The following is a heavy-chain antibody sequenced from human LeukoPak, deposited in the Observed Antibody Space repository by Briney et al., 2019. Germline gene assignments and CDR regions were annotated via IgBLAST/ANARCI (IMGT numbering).Heavy chain of an antibody. V-gene: IGHV3-21*01. CDR3: ARDVYYDILTGYSSSWYFDY. J-gene: IGHJ4*02. Sequence: GGSLRLSCAASGFTFSSYSMNWVRQAPGKGLEWVSSISSRTNDIYYADSVKGRFTISRDNAKNSLFLQMNSLRAEDTAVYYCARDVYYDILTGYSSSWYFDYWGQGTLVTVSS. CDR1: GFTFSSYS. CDR2: ISSRTNDI. D-gene: IGHD3-9*01.